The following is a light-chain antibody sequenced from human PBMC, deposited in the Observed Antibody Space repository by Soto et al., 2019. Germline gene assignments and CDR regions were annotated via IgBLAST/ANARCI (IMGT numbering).Light chain of an antibody. V-gene: IGKV3-20*01. Sequence: EIVLTQSPGTLSLSPGERATLSCRASQSVSSSYLAWYQQKPGQAPRPLIYGASSRATGIPDRFSGSGSGKDFTLTISRLEPEDFAVYYCQQDGSSPWTFGQGTKVEIK. CDR1: QSVSSSY. CDR3: QQDGSSPWT. J-gene: IGKJ1*01. CDR2: GAS.